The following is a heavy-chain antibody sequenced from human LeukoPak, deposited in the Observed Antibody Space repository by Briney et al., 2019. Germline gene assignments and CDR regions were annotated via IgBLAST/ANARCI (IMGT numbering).Heavy chain of an antibody. CDR2: IILIFGTA. CDR1: GGTFSSYA. D-gene: IGHD5-12*01. Sequence: AASVKLSCKASGGTFSSYAISWVRQAPGQGLEWMGGIILIFGTANYAQKFQGRVTITTDEATSTAYMKLSSLRSEDTAVYYCARGGSGYDFYFDYWGQGALV. V-gene: IGHV1-69*05. J-gene: IGHJ4*02. CDR3: ARGGSGYDFYFDY.